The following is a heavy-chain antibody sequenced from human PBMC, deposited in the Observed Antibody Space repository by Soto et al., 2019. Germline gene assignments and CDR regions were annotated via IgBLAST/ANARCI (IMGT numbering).Heavy chain of an antibody. CDR3: ARGTAVVVPAAMFSWFDP. J-gene: IGHJ5*02. CDR2: INHSGST. D-gene: IGHD2-2*01. Sequence: PSXTLSLTCAVYGGTFSGYYWSWIRQPPVNGLESMVEINHSGSTNYNPSLKSRVTISVDTSKNQFSLKLSSVTAADTAVYYFARGTAVVVPAAMFSWFDPWGQGTLVTVSS. CDR1: GGTFSGYY. V-gene: IGHV4-34*01.